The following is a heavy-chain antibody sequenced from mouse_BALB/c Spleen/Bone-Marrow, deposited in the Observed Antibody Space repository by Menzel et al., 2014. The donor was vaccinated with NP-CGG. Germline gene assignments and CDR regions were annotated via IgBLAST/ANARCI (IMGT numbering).Heavy chain of an antibody. D-gene: IGHD1-1*01. J-gene: IGHJ4*01. V-gene: IGHV5-9-1*01. Sequence: EVMLVESGGGLVKPGGSLKLSCAASGFTFSSYAMSWVRQTPEKRLEWVATINSGGSYSYYPDSVKGRFTISRDNAKNTLYVQMSSLRSGDTAMYYCARRGYGLYAMDYWGQGTSVTVSS. CDR3: ARRGYGLYAMDY. CDR2: INSGGSYS. CDR1: GFTFSSYA.